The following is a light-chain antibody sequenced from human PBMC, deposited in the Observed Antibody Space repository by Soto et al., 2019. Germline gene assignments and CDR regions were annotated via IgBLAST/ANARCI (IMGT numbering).Light chain of an antibody. CDR3: QQYHGPWT. Sequence: DFQMTQFPSTLSASVGDRVTITCRASQSSNNWLAWYQQQSGKAPKLLIYKASTLESGVPSRVSGSGSGTEFTLTISRLQPDDFGTDYCQQYHGPWTFGQGTKVEIK. CDR1: QSSNNW. V-gene: IGKV1-5*03. CDR2: KAS. J-gene: IGKJ1*01.